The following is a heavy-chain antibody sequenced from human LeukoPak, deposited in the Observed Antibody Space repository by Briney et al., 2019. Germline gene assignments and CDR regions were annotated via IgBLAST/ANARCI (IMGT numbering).Heavy chain of an antibody. CDR3: ATMGGSSWYWFGY. Sequence: PSETLSLTCTVSGGSISSFYWSWIRQPPGQGLEWIGYIYYSGSTNYNPSLKSRVTISVDTSKNQFSLKLSSVTAADTAVYYCATMGGSSWYWFGYWGQGTLVTVSS. V-gene: IGHV4-59*01. CDR1: GGSISSFY. J-gene: IGHJ5*01. D-gene: IGHD6-13*01. CDR2: IYYSGST.